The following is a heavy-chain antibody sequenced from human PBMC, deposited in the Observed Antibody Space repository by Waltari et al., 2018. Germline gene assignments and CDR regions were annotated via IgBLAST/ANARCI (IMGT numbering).Heavy chain of an antibody. Sequence: EVQLVESGGGLVKPGGSLRLSCAASGFTFSSYSMNWVRQAPGKGLEWVSSISSSSRYIYYADSGKDRFTISRDNAKNSLYLQMNSLRAEDTAVYYCARDSAPSGAHPGYGMDVWGQGTTVTVSS. D-gene: IGHD7-27*01. CDR1: GFTFSSYS. V-gene: IGHV3-21*01. CDR3: ARDSAPSGAHPGYGMDV. CDR2: ISSSSRYI. J-gene: IGHJ6*02.